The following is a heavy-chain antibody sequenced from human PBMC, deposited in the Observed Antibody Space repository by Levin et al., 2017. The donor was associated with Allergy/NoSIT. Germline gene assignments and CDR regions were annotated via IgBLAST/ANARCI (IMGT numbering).Heavy chain of an antibody. Sequence: PGGSLRLSCAASGFTFSSYEMNGVRQAPGKGLEWVSYISSSGSTIYYADSVKGRFTISRDNAKNSLYLQMNSLRAEDTGDYYCARQLGNFWSGYNYFDYWGHGPLVTVSS. CDR2: ISSSGSTI. CDR3: ARQLGNFWSGYNYFDY. CDR1: GFTFSSYE. D-gene: IGHD3-3*01. J-gene: IGHJ4*01. V-gene: IGHV3-48*03.